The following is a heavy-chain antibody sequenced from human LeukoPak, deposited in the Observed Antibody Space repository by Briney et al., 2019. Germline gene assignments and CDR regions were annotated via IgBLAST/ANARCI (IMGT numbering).Heavy chain of an antibody. J-gene: IGHJ4*02. CDR2: INHSGST. V-gene: IGHV4-34*01. Sequence: SETLSLTCAVYGGSFSGYYWSWIRQPPGKGLEWIGEINHSGSTNYNPSLKSRVTISVDTSKNQFSLKLNSMTAADTAVYYCARVTGYDWESSYDYWGQGTLVTVSS. D-gene: IGHD5-12*01. CDR1: GGSFSGYY. CDR3: ARVTGYDWESSYDY.